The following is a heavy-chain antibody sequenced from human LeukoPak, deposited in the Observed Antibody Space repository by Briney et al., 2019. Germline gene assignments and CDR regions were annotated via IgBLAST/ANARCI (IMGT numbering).Heavy chain of an antibody. J-gene: IGHJ5*02. CDR1: GGSISSGGYS. CDR3: ARSLANNWFDP. CDR2: IYHGGST. V-gene: IGHV4-30-2*01. D-gene: IGHD3-16*01. Sequence: SETLSLTCAVSGGSISSGGYSWSWIRQPPGKGLEWIGYIYHGGSTYYNPSLKSRVTISVDRSKNQFSLKLSSVTAADTAVYYCARSLANNWFDPWGQGTLVTVSS.